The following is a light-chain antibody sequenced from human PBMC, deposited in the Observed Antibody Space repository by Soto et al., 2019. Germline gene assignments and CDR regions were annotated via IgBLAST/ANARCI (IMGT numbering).Light chain of an antibody. CDR1: SSNIGAGYD. CDR2: GNS. V-gene: IGLV1-40*01. Sequence: QAVVTQPPSVSGAPGQRVTISCTGSSSNIGAGYDVHWYQQLPGTAPKLLIYGNSNRPSGVPDRFSGSKSGTSASLAITGLQAEDEADYYCRSYDSSLSGSVVFGGGTKLTVL. J-gene: IGLJ2*01. CDR3: RSYDSSLSGSVV.